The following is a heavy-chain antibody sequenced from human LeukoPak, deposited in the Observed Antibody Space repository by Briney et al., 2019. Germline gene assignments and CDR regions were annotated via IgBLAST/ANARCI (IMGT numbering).Heavy chain of an antibody. J-gene: IGHJ4*02. CDR3: ARVFGYYDSSGHGIYYFDY. Sequence: SQTLSLTCTVSGGSISSGGYYWSWIRQHPGKGLEWIGYIYYSGSTYYNPSLKSRVTISVDTSKNQFSLKLSSVTAADTAVYYCARVFGYYDSSGHGIYYFDYWGQGTLVTVSS. CDR2: IYYSGST. CDR1: GGSISSGGYY. D-gene: IGHD3-22*01. V-gene: IGHV4-31*03.